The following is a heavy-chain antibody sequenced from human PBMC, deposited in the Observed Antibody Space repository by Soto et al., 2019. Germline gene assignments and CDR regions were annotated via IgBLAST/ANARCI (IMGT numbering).Heavy chain of an antibody. J-gene: IGHJ3*01. Sequence: QVPLVESGGGVVQPGTSLRLSCAASGFTFRQYGMHWVRQAPGKGLEWVAVIFYDGFNEYYADSVRGRFTVSRENSGNRVYLQMNSLRVEDTAVYYCVRGWGSCVHLRCLELWGQGTAVVVSS. V-gene: IGHV3-33*01. CDR2: IFYDGFNE. CDR1: GFTFRQYG. D-gene: IGHD3-3*01. CDR3: VRGWGSCVHLRCLEL.